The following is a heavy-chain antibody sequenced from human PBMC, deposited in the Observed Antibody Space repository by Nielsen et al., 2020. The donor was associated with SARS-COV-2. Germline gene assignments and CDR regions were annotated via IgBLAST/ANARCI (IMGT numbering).Heavy chain of an antibody. J-gene: IGHJ4*02. CDR1: GFTFSSYA. D-gene: IGHD3-10*01. V-gene: IGHV3-30-3*01. CDR3: AREPRLIGALDY. Sequence: GGSLRLSCAASGFTFSSYAMHWVRQAPGEGLEWVAVISYDGSNKYYADSVKGRFTISRDNSKNTLYLQMNSLRAEDTAVYYCAREPRLIGALDYWGQGTLVTVSS. CDR2: ISYDGSNK.